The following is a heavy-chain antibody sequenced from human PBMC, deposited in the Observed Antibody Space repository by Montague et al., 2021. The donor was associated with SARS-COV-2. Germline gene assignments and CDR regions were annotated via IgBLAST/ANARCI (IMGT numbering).Heavy chain of an antibody. J-gene: IGHJ6*02. D-gene: IGHD5-12*01. V-gene: IGHV4-59*01. Sequence: SETLSLTCSVSGGSMINNYWSWIRQPPGKGLEWMGYIYYTGSTDYNLSLESRATLSIDTSKNEFSLKLTSVTAADTAVYYCARGGGRLQYSYYYGMDVWGQGTTVTVSS. CDR1: GGSMINNY. CDR3: ARGGGRLQYSYYYGMDV. CDR2: IYYTGST.